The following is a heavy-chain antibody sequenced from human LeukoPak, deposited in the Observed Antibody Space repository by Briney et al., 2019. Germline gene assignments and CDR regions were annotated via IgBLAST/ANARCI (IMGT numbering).Heavy chain of an antibody. CDR1: GYTFTAYN. J-gene: IGHJ1*01. Sequence: GASVKVSCKASGYTFTAYNMHWVRQTPGQGLEWMGWINPNSGGTNYAQKFQGRVTMTGDTSINTAYMELSSLRSDDTAVYYCTRGHVAESLQPWGQGTLVTVSS. V-gene: IGHV1-2*02. CDR2: INPNSGGT. CDR3: TRGHVAESLQP.